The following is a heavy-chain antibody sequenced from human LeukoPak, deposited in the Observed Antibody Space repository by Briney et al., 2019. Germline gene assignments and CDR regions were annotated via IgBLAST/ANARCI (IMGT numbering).Heavy chain of an antibody. D-gene: IGHD2-21*02. J-gene: IGHJ4*01. CDR2: VFSDGSTT. CDR3: ARELPREVTLAY. V-gene: IGHV3-74*01. CDR1: ESTFFSYG. Sequence: AGGSLRLSCVASESTFFSYGLQWVRQAPGKGLVWVSRVFSDGSTTSYADSVKGRFTISRDNAKNTFYLQINSLRAEGKAVYYCARELPREVTLAYGGEGTLVTVSP.